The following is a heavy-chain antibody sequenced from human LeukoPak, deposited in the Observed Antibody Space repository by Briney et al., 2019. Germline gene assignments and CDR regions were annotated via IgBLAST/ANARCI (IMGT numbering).Heavy chain of an antibody. J-gene: IGHJ4*02. D-gene: IGHD1/OR15-1a*01. CDR3: AKDLLAGTFDY. CDR1: GFTFSSNA. V-gene: IGHV3-23*01. CDR2: ISGSGGST. Sequence: GGSLRLSCAASGFTFSSNAMSWVRQAPGKGLEWVSGISGSGGSTYYAGSVKGRFIISRDNSKNTLYLQMNSLRGEDTAVYYCAKDLLAGTFDYWGQGTLVTVSS.